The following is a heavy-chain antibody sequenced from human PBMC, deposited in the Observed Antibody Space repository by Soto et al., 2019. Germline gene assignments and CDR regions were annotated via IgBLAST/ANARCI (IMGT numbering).Heavy chain of an antibody. CDR1: GGTFSSYA. CDR2: IIPIFGTA. Sequence: SVKVSCKASGGTFSSYAISWARQAPGQGLEWMGGIIPIFGTANYAQKFQGRVTITADESTSTAYMELSSLRSEDTAVYYCARHPGGLLFTLVDYWGQGTLVTVSS. D-gene: IGHD2-2*01. J-gene: IGHJ4*02. CDR3: ARHPGGLLFTLVDY. V-gene: IGHV1-69*13.